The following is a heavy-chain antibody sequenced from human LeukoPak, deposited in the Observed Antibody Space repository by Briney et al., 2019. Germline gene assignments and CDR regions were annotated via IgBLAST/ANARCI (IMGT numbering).Heavy chain of an antibody. D-gene: IGHD3-10*01. CDR1: GFTFSSYS. CDR2: ISSSSSYI. V-gene: IGHV3-21*01. Sequence: MSGGSLRLSCAASGFTFSSYSMNWVRQAPGKGLEWVSSISSSSSYIYYADSVKGRFTISRDNAKNSLYLQMNSLRAEDTAVYYCARDGSGSYRAFDYWGQGTLVTVSS. J-gene: IGHJ4*02. CDR3: ARDGSGSYRAFDY.